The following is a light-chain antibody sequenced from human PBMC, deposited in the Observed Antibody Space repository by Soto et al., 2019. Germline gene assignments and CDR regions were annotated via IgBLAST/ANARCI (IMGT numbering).Light chain of an antibody. CDR1: QSVPGNY. CDR2: GVS. CDR3: QQYTSPPWT. V-gene: IGKV3-20*01. J-gene: IGKJ1*01. Sequence: EIVLTQSPGTLSLSPGERATLSCRASQSVPGNYLAWLQQKPGQAPRVLIYGVSMRATGNLDRFSGSGSGTDFTLTISRLEPEDFAVYFCQQYTSPPWTLGQGTKVETK.